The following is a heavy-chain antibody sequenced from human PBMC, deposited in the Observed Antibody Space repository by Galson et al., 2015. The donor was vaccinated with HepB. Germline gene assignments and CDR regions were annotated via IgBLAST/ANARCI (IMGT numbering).Heavy chain of an antibody. Sequence: TLSLTCAVSGGSISSGGYSWSWIRQPPGKGLEWIGYIYHSGSTYYNPSLKSRVTISVDRSKNQFSLKLSSVTAADTAVYYCARVRGGSIRQYFDYWGQGTLVTVSS. D-gene: IGHD3-3*02. V-gene: IGHV4-30-2*01. CDR3: ARVRGGSIRQYFDY. J-gene: IGHJ4*02. CDR1: GGSISSGGYS. CDR2: IYHSGST.